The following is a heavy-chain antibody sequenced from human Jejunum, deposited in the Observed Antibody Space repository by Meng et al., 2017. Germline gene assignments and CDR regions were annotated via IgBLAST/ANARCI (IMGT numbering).Heavy chain of an antibody. Sequence: GESLKISCAASGFTFNHYAMSWVRQAPGTGLEWVAAIGGGGSTRSYRDSVKGRFTVSRDNSKDTLYLEMYSLRAEDTAIYYCARLAGYYEDSGGSNRYFHHWGRGTLVTVSS. J-gene: IGHJ1*01. CDR2: IGGGGSTR. CDR1: GFTFNHYA. D-gene: IGHD3-22*01. V-gene: IGHV3-23*01. CDR3: ARLAGYYEDSGGSNRYFHH.